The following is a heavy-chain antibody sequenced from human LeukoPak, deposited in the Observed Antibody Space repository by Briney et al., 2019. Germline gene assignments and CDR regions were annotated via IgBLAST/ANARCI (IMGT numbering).Heavy chain of an antibody. D-gene: IGHD3-16*02. J-gene: IGHJ3*02. CDR3: VRYYDYVWGSYRDTDRFDI. CDR1: GGSISSSSYY. Sequence: SETLSLTCTVSGGSISSSSYYWGWIRQPPGKGLEWIGSIYYSGSTYYSPSLKSRVTISVDTSKNQFSLKLSSVTAADTAVYYCVRYYDYVWGSYRDTDRFDIWGQGTMVTVSS. CDR2: IYYSGST. V-gene: IGHV4-39*01.